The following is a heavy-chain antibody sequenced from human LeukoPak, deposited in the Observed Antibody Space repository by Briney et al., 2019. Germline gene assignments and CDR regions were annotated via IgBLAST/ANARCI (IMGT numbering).Heavy chain of an antibody. Sequence: ASVTVSCKASGYTFTRYSMHWVRQAPGQRLEWMGWINAGDGDTKYAQKLQGRVTFTRDTSANTVYMQLSSLRSEDTAVYYCTRPYKEQLDFDHWGQGTHVTVSS. J-gene: IGHJ4*02. CDR2: INAGDGDT. CDR3: TRPYKEQLDFDH. CDR1: GYTFTRYS. V-gene: IGHV1-3*01. D-gene: IGHD6-13*01.